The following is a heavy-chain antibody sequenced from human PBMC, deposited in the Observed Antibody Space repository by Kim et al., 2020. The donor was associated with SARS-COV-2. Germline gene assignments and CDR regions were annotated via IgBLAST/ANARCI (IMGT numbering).Heavy chain of an antibody. Sequence: YYADSVKGRFTISRDNSKNTLYLQMNSLRAEDTAVYYCARDGSDYNWFDPWGQGTLVTVSS. CDR3: ARDGSDYNWFDP. D-gene: IGHD2-21*01. V-gene: IGHV3-66*01. J-gene: IGHJ5*02.